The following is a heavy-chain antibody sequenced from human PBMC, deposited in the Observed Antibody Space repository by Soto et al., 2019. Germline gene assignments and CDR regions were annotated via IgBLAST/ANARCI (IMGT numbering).Heavy chain of an antibody. Sequence: EASVKVSCKASGGTFSSYAISWVRQAPGQGLEWMGGIIPIFGTANYAQKFQGRGTITADESTSTAYMELSSLRSEDTAVYYCARGYYDFWSGYYKRVTCFDPWGQGTLVTVSS. V-gene: IGHV1-69*13. CDR3: ARGYYDFWSGYYKRVTCFDP. CDR1: GGTFSSYA. CDR2: IIPIFGTA. D-gene: IGHD3-3*01. J-gene: IGHJ5*02.